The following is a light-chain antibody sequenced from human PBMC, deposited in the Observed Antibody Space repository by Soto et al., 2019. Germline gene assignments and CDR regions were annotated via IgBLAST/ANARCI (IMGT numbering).Light chain of an antibody. J-gene: IGLJ3*02. CDR1: SSDVGACNY. CDR2: EVN. Sequence: QSALTQPPSASGSPGQSVTISCTGTSSDVGACNYVSWYHQYPGKAPKLMIYEVNKRPSGVPDRFSGSKSGKTASLTVSGLKPDDEADYHCTSHGGSNLWLFGGGTKPTAL. V-gene: IGLV2-8*01. CDR3: TSHGGSNLWL.